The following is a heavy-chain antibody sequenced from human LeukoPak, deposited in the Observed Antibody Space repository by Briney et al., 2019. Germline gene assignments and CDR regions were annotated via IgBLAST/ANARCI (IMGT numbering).Heavy chain of an antibody. CDR2: INPNSGGT. CDR3: AREYNYAYDY. J-gene: IGHJ4*02. D-gene: IGHD5-18*01. Sequence: ASVTVSCKASGYTFTAYYMHWVRQAPGQGLEWMGWINPNSGGTNYAQKFQGRVTMTRDTSISTAYMELSRLTSDDTAVYYCAREYNYAYDYWGQGTLVTVSS. CDR1: GYTFTAYY. V-gene: IGHV1-2*02.